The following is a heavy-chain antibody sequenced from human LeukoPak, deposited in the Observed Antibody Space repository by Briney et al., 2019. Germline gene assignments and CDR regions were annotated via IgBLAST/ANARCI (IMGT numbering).Heavy chain of an antibody. J-gene: IGHJ4*02. D-gene: IGHD6-19*01. Sequence: GGSLRLSCSASGFTFSNYYMSWVRQAPGKGLEWVSLIYTGGSTYYADFGKGRFTISRDNSKNTLYLQMNSLRVEDTAVYYCARRFGSGWSYDYWGQGTLVTVSS. CDR3: ARRFGSGWSYDY. CDR2: IYTGGST. V-gene: IGHV3-53*01. CDR1: GFTFSNYY.